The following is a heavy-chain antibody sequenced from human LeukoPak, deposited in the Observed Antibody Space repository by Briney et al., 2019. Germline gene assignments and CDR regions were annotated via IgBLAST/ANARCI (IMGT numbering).Heavy chain of an antibody. V-gene: IGHV3-30-3*01. CDR1: GFTFSSYA. CDR3: ARDSSGYSAEYFQH. Sequence: PGGSLRLSCAASGFTFSSYAMHWVRQAPGKGLEWVAVISYDGSNKYCADSVKGRFTISRDNSKNTLYLQMNSLRAEDTAVYYCARDSSGYSAEYFQHWGQGTLVTVSS. J-gene: IGHJ1*01. CDR2: ISYDGSNK. D-gene: IGHD3-22*01.